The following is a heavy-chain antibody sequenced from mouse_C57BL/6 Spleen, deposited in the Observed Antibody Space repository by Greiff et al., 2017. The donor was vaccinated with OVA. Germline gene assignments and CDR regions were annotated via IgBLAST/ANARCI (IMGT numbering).Heavy chain of an antibody. CDR1: GFSLTSYG. CDR2: IWRGGST. V-gene: IGHV2-5*01. CDR3: AIQRFPNYFDY. J-gene: IGHJ2*01. Sequence: LQESGPGLVQPSQSLSITCTVPGFSLTSYGVHWVRQSPGKGLEWLGVIWRGGSTDYNAAFMSRLSITKDNSKSQVFFKMNSLQADDTAIYYCAIQRFPNYFDYWGQGTTLTVSS.